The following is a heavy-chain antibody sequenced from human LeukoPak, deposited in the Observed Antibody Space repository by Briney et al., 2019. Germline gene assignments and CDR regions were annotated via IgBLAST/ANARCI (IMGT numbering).Heavy chain of an antibody. CDR3: AKGKSGYSGHTIFSY. CDR2: ISGSAGST. V-gene: IGHV3-23*01. J-gene: IGHJ4*02. CDR1: GFTFSSYA. Sequence: GGSPRLSCAASGFTFSSYAMSWVRQAPGKGLEWVSAISGSAGSTYYADSVKGRFTISRDNSKNTLSLQMNSLRVEDTAVYYCAKGKSGYSGHTIFSYWGQGTLVTVSS. D-gene: IGHD5-12*01.